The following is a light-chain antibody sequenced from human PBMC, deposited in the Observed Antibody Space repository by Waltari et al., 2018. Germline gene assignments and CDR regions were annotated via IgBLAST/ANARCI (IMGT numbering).Light chain of an antibody. J-gene: IGKJ2*01. CDR2: AAS. CDR1: QSISTY. CDR3: QQSYRTPYT. V-gene: IGKV1-39*01. Sequence: DIQLTQSPSSLSASVGDRVTITCRASQSISTYLTWYQQIPGKAPKLLIFAASSLQSGVPSRFSGSGSGTDFTLTISSLQPEDFATYFCQQSYRTPYTFGQGTKLDIK.